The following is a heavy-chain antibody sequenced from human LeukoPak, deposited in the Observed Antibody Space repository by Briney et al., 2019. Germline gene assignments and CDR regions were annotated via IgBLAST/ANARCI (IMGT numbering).Heavy chain of an antibody. CDR2: IYYSGST. D-gene: IGHD1-1*01. V-gene: IGHV4-59*01. CDR3: ARGLERGPYYYFYYMGV. CDR1: GGSISNYY. J-gene: IGHJ6*03. Sequence: PSETLSLTCAVYGGSISNYYWSWIRQPPGKGLEWIGYIYYSGSTNYNPSLKSRVTISVDTSKNQFSLKLSSVTAADAAVYYCARGLERGPYYYFYYMGVWGKGTTVTVSS.